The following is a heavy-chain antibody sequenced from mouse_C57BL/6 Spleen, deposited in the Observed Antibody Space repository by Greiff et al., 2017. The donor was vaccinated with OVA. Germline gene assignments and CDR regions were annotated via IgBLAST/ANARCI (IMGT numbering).Heavy chain of an antibody. Sequence: QVQLQQPGAELVKPGASVKLSCKASGYTFTSYWMHWVKQRPGQGLEWIGMIHPNSGSTNYNEKFKSKATLTVDKSSITAYMQLSSLTSEDSAVYYCARSPYGSSLYWYFDVWGTGTTVTVSS. D-gene: IGHD1-1*01. V-gene: IGHV1-64*01. CDR1: GYTFTSYW. CDR3: ARSPYGSSLYWYFDV. J-gene: IGHJ1*03. CDR2: IHPNSGST.